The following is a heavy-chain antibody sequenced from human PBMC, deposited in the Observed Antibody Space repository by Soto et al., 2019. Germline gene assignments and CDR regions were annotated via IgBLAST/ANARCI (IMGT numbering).Heavy chain of an antibody. CDR3: AATQGTPSDY. V-gene: IGHV3-11*06. D-gene: IGHD2-15*01. CDR1: GFTFSDYY. Sequence: GGSLRLSCAASGFTFSDYYMSWIRQAPGKGLEWVSYISSSSSYTNYADSVKGRFTISRDNAKNSLYLQVNSLRAEDTAVYYCAATQGTPSDYWGQGTLVTVSS. CDR2: ISSSSSYT. J-gene: IGHJ4*02.